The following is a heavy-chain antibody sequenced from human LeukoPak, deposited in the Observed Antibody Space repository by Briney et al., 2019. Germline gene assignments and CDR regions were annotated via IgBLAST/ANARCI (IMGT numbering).Heavy chain of an antibody. Sequence: GGSLRLSCAASGFTFSSYSMNWVRQAPGKGLEWVSSINTRSYIYSADSVKGRFPISRDNDKNSVYLQMNSLRAEDTAVYYCAREVGYCYGASCRFFDSWGQGTLLTVSS. CDR1: GFTFSSYS. CDR3: AREVGYCYGASCRFFDS. V-gene: IGHV3-21*01. D-gene: IGHD2-15*01. CDR2: INTRSYI. J-gene: IGHJ4*02.